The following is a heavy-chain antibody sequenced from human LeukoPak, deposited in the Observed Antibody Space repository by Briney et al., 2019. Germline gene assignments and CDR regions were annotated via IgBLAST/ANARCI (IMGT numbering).Heavy chain of an antibody. CDR2: ITTSATTI. V-gene: IGHV3-11*04. CDR3: ARDGGYDFWSGYYSY. D-gene: IGHD3-3*01. Sequence: PGGSLRLSCAVSGFTFSGYYMSWIRQAPGKGLEWTSYITTSATTIYYADSVKGRFTMSRDNAKNSLFLQMNSLRAEDTAVYYCARDGGYDFWSGYYSYWGQGTLVTVSS. CDR1: GFTFSGYY. J-gene: IGHJ4*02.